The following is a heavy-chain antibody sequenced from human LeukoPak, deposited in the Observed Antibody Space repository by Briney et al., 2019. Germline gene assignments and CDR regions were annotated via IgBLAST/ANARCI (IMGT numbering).Heavy chain of an antibody. J-gene: IGHJ4*02. CDR1: GGSFSGYY. V-gene: IGHV4-34*01. CDR3: ARGVYIAAAQYAY. CDR2: INHSGST. D-gene: IGHD6-13*01. Sequence: NSSETLSLTCAVYGGSFSGYYWSWIRQPPGKGLEWIGEINHSGSTNYNPSLKSRVTISVDMSKNQFSLKLSSVTAADTAVYYCARGVYIAAAQYAYWGQGTLVTVSS.